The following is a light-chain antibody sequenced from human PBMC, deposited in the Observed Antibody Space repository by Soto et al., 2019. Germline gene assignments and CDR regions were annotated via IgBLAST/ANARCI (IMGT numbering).Light chain of an antibody. V-gene: IGLV2-14*03. CDR1: SSDVGAYNY. CDR2: DVS. J-gene: IGLJ3*02. Sequence: QSVLTQPASVSGSPGQSITISCTGTSSDVGAYNYVSWYQQHPGKAPKLMIYDVSNRPSGIADRFFGSKSANTASLTISGLQAEDEADYYCSSYTRSSTVVFGGGTQLTVL. CDR3: SSYTRSSTVV.